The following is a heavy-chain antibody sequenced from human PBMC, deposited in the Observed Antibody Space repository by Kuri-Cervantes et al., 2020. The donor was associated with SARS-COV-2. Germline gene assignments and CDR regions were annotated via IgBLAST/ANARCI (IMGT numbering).Heavy chain of an antibody. D-gene: IGHD3-3*01. Sequence: ASVKVSCKASGGTFSSYAISWVRQAPGQGLEWMGIINPSGSGTRYPQRFQGRVTMTRDTSTSTVYMELSSLTSEDTAVYFCVVWFFSSRKWDYWGQGTLVTVSS. CDR3: VVWFFSSRKWDY. CDR1: GGTFSSYA. CDR2: INPSGSGT. V-gene: IGHV1-46*01. J-gene: IGHJ4*02.